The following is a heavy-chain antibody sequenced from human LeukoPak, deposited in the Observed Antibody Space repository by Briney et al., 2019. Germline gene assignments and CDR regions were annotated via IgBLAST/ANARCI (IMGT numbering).Heavy chain of an antibody. D-gene: IGHD2-2*01. CDR2: ISSSSSTI. Sequence: GGSLRLSCAASGFTFSSYSMNWVRQAPGKGLEWVSYISSSSSTIYYADSVKGRFTISRDNAKNSLYLQMNSLRAEDTAVYYCARERSGGYCSSTSCPYGMDVWGQGTTVTVSS. CDR1: GFTFSSYS. J-gene: IGHJ6*02. V-gene: IGHV3-48*04. CDR3: ARERSGGYCSSTSCPYGMDV.